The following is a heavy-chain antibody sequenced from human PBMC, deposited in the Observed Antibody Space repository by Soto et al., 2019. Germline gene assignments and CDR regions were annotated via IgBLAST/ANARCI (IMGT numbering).Heavy chain of an antibody. Sequence: GASVKVSCKASGYTFTSYGISWVRQAPGQGLEWMGWISAYNGNTNYAQKLQGRVTMTTDTSTSTAYMELRSLRSDDTAVYYCARGSDFWCGYNTGDAFDIWGQGTMVTVSS. J-gene: IGHJ3*02. CDR3: ARGSDFWCGYNTGDAFDI. D-gene: IGHD3-3*01. V-gene: IGHV1-18*01. CDR2: ISAYNGNT. CDR1: GYTFTSYG.